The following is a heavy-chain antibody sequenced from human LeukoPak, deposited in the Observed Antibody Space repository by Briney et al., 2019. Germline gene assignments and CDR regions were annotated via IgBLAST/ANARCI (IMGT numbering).Heavy chain of an antibody. V-gene: IGHV3-7*05. CDR3: ARDRVTMVRGVNYYFYL. CDR2: IKQDGSEK. D-gene: IGHD3-10*01. Sequence: PGGSLRLSCAASGFTFSSYWMSWVRQAPGKGLEWVANIKQDGSEKYYVDSVKGRFTISRDNAKNSLYLQMNSLRAEDTAVYYCARDRVTMVRGVNYYFYLWGQGSLVTVSS. J-gene: IGHJ4*02. CDR1: GFTFSSYW.